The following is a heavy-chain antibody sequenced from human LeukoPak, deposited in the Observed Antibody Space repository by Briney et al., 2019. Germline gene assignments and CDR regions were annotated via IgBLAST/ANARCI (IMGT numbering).Heavy chain of an antibody. D-gene: IGHD3-22*01. CDR3: AREPRLHYYDSSGSDY. CDR2: ISSTSSTI. Sequence: GGSLRLSCAASGFTFSSYNMNWVRQAPGKGLEWVSYISSTSSTIYYADSVKGRFTISRDNAKNSLYLQMNSLRAEDTAVYYCAREPRLHYYDSSGSDYWGQGTLLTVSP. CDR1: GFTFSSYN. V-gene: IGHV3-48*01. J-gene: IGHJ4*02.